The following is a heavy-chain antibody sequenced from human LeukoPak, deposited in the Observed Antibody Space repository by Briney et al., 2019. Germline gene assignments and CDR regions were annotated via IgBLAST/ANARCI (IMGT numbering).Heavy chain of an antibody. V-gene: IGHV4-4*07. CDR2: IYTSGST. Sequence: SETLSLTCTVSGGSISSYYWSWIRQPAGKGLEWIGRIYTSGSTNYNPFREGPIPLFEEPSKNQFSLKLSPVTAAETAVYYCARLMATVTTGWFDPWGRGTLVTVP. CDR3: ARLMATVTTGWFDP. CDR1: GGSISSYY. D-gene: IGHD4-17*01. J-gene: IGHJ5*02.